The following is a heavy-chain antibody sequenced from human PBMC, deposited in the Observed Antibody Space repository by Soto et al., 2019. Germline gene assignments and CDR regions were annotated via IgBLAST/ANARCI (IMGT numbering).Heavy chain of an antibody. J-gene: IGHJ5*02. Sequence: SETLSLTCTVSGGSISSGGYSWNWIRQAPGKGLEWIGYIYHSGYTLYNPSLKGRVTISVDKSKNHFSLNLTSVTAADTAVYYCARDQLEGNWFDPWGQGTLVTVSS. CDR1: GGSISSGGYS. CDR2: IYHSGYT. D-gene: IGHD1-1*01. CDR3: ARDQLEGNWFDP. V-gene: IGHV4-30-2*01.